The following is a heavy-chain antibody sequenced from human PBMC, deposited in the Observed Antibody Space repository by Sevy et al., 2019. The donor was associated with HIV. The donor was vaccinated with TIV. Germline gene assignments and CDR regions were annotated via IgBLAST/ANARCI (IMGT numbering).Heavy chain of an antibody. CDR1: GFTFSSYW. Sequence: GGSLRLSCVASGFTFSSYWMNWVRQAPGKGLEWVANINQDGSEKYYVDSMKGRFTISRDNAKNSLYLQMNSLRAEDTAVYYCAKGERGRYFDHLDYWGQGTLVTVSS. D-gene: IGHD3-9*01. CDR2: INQDGSEK. V-gene: IGHV3-7*01. J-gene: IGHJ4*02. CDR3: AKGERGRYFDHLDY.